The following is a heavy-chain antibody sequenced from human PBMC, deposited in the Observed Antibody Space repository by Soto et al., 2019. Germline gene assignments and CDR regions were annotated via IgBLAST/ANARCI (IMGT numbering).Heavy chain of an antibody. CDR2: ISGHNGNT. CDR3: ARHRFNYYDDTVYYYFDY. V-gene: IGHV1-18*04. J-gene: IGHJ4*02. Sequence: GASVKVSCKASGYSFTSYGISWVRQAPGQGPGWMGWISGHNGNTNHPQSLQGRVTMTTDTSRNTAYMELRSLRSDDTAVYYCARHRFNYYDDTVYYYFDYWGQGTLVTVSS. D-gene: IGHD3-22*01. CDR1: GYSFTSYG.